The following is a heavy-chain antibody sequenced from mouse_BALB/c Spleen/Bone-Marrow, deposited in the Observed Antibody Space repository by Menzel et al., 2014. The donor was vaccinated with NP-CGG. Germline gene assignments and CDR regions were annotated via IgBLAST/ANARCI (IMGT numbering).Heavy chain of an antibody. D-gene: IGHD2-4*01. Sequence: VQLVESGAELVKPGASVKLSCKASGYTFTSYYMYWVKQRPGQGLEWIGEINPSNGGTNFNERFKSKATLTVDKSSSTAYMQLSSLTSEDSAVYYCTRSTMITYFDYWGQCTTLTVSS. J-gene: IGHJ2*01. CDR3: TRSTMITYFDY. CDR2: INPSNGGT. V-gene: IGHV1S81*02. CDR1: GYTFTSYY.